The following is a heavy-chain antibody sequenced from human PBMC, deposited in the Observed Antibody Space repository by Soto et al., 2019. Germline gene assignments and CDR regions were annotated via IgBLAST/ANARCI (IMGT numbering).Heavy chain of an antibody. CDR1: GFTFSSYA. CDR2: ISGSGGST. J-gene: IGHJ4*02. V-gene: IGHV3-23*01. D-gene: IGHD6-19*01. CDR3: AKDSWQWLARPFDY. Sequence: EVQLLESGGGLAQPGGSLRLSCAASGFTFSSYAMSWVRQAPGKGLEWVSAISGSGGSTYYADSVKGRSTISRDNSKNTLYLQMNSLRAEDTAVYYCAKDSWQWLARPFDYWGQGTLVTVSS.